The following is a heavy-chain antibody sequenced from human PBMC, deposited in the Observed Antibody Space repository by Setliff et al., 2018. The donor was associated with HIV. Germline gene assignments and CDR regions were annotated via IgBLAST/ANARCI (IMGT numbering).Heavy chain of an antibody. CDR1: GGSISSGSNY. D-gene: IGHD3-9*01. V-gene: IGHV4-61*02. Sequence: SETLSLTCTVSGGSISSGSNYWSWIRQPAGKGLEWIGRIYTSGSTNYNPSLKSRVTISVDTSKNQFSLKLRSVTAADTAVYYCARDQPQDYDSLTGYYTGRYFDYWGRGTLVTVSS. CDR2: IYTSGST. CDR3: ARDQPQDYDSLTGYYTGRYFDY. J-gene: IGHJ4*02.